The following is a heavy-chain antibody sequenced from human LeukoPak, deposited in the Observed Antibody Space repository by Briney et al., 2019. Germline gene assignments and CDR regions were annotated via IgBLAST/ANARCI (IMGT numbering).Heavy chain of an antibody. J-gene: IGHJ4*02. CDR3: AKPRYYDSSGTQGFDY. CDR2: ISDSGGST. CDR1: GFTFSSYA. Sequence: GGSLRLSCAASGFTFSSYAMSWVRQAPGKGLEWVSAISDSGGSTYYADSVKGRFTISRDNSKNTLYLQMNSLRAEDTAVYYCAKPRYYDSSGTQGFDYWGQGTLVTVSS. V-gene: IGHV3-23*01. D-gene: IGHD3-22*01.